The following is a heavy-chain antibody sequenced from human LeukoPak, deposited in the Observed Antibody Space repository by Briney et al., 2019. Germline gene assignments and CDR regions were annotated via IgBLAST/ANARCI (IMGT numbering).Heavy chain of an antibody. J-gene: IGHJ3*02. CDR1: GFTFSSYS. CDR2: INSRGNTV. V-gene: IGHV3-48*01. CDR3: AKISPQPQTYYDYVWGGGSAAFDI. D-gene: IGHD3-16*01. Sequence: GGSLRLSCAASGFTFSSYSMNWVRQAPGKGLEWISYINSRGNTVFYADSVKGRFTISRDNSRNTLHLQMNSLRAEDTAVYYCAKISPQPQTYYDYVWGGGSAAFDIWGQGTMVTVSS.